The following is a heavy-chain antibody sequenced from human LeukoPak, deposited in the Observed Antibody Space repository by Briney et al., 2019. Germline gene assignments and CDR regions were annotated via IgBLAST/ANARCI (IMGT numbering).Heavy chain of an antibody. J-gene: IGHJ4*02. CDR1: GFTFSNAW. Sequence: PGGSLRLSCAASGFTFSNAWMSWVRQAPGKGLEWVGRIKSKTDGGTTDYAAPVKGRFTISRDDSKNTLYLQMNSLKTEDTAVYYCTTGRDGYNRGVIDYRGQGTLVTVSS. CDR2: IKSKTDGGTT. D-gene: IGHD5-24*01. V-gene: IGHV3-15*01. CDR3: TTGRDGYNRGVIDY.